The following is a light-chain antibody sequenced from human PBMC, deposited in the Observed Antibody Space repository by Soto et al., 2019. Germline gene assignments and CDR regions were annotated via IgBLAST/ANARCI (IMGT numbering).Light chain of an antibody. J-gene: IGKJ3*01. CDR1: QDIRSE. V-gene: IGKV1-17*01. CDR3: LQPTSYPFP. CDR2: AAS. Sequence: DIQMTQSPSSLSASVGDRVTITCRASQDIRSELGWFQQKPGKAPKRLIYAASTLESGVPSRFSGSRSGTEFTLTISSLQPEDFATYYCLQPTSYPFPFGPG.